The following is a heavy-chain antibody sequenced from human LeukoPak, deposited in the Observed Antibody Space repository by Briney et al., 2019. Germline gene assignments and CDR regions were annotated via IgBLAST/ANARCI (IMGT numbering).Heavy chain of an antibody. Sequence: SETLSLTCAVSGGSISSSNWWSWVRQPPGKGLEWIGEIYHSGSTNYNPSLKSRVTISVDKSKNQFSLKLSSVTAADTAVYYCARRGVGRTSVAEYYFDFWGQGTLVTVSS. CDR3: ARRGVGRTSVAEYYFDF. V-gene: IGHV4-4*02. CDR1: GGSISSSNW. J-gene: IGHJ4*02. D-gene: IGHD6-19*01. CDR2: IYHSGST.